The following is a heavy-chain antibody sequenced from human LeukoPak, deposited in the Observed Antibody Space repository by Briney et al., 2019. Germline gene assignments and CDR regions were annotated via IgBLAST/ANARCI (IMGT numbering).Heavy chain of an antibody. CDR1: GFTFSSYG. CDR3: AKGSGYYDSSGYSDY. CDR2: IWYDGSNK. V-gene: IGHV3-33*06. J-gene: IGHJ4*02. D-gene: IGHD3-22*01. Sequence: GGSPRLSCAASGFTFSSYGMHWVRQAPGKGLEWVAVIWYDGSNKYYADSVKGRFTISRDNSKNTLYLQMNSLRAEDTAVYYCAKGSGYYDSSGYSDYWGQGTLVTVSS.